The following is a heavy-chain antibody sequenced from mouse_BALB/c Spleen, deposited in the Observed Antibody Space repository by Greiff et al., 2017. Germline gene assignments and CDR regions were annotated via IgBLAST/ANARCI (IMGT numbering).Heavy chain of an antibody. CDR2: IDPYYGGN. Sequence: EVQLQQSGPELVKPGASVKIPCKASGYSFTGYNMNWVKQSTGKSLEWIGNIDPYYGGNSYNQKFKGKATLTVDKSSSTAYMQLKSLTSEDSAVYYCARSGLYYDYDGNGAWFADWGQGTLVTVSA. CDR3: ARSGLYYDYDGNGAWFAD. V-gene: IGHV1S135*01. D-gene: IGHD2-4*01. J-gene: IGHJ3*01. CDR1: GYSFTGYN.